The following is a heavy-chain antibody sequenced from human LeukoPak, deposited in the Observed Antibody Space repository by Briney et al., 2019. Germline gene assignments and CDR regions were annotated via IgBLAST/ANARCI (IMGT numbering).Heavy chain of an antibody. V-gene: IGHV1-46*01. D-gene: IGHD1-26*01. J-gene: IGHJ4*02. CDR2: INPSGGST. Sequence: ASVKVSCKASGYTFTSYYMHWMRQAPAQGLEWMGIINPSGGSTSYAQQFQGRVTMTRDMSTSTVYMELSSLRSEDTAVYYCARALSGSYYGYWGQGTLVTVSS. CDR3: ARALSGSYYGY. CDR1: GYTFTSYY.